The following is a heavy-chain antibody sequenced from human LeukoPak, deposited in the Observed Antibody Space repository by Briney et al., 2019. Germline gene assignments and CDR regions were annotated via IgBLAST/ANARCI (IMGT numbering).Heavy chain of an antibody. CDR3: AKDLPWGLTSGSASYDF. V-gene: IGHV3-23*01. Sequence: GGSLRLSCAASGFTFSSYAMSWVRQAPGKGVEWVSILSGSGTTTYYADSVKGRFTISRDNSKNTLYLQMNSLRAEDTALYFWAKDLPWGLTSGSASYDFWGQGTLVIVSS. D-gene: IGHD3-10*01. J-gene: IGHJ4*02. CDR2: LSGSGTTT. CDR1: GFTFSSYA.